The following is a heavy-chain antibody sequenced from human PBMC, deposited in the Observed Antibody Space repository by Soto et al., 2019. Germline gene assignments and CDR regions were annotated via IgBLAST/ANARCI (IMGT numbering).Heavy chain of an antibody. CDR2: IKSKTDGGTT. D-gene: IGHD6-19*01. CDR1: GFTFSNAW. J-gene: IGHJ4*02. Sequence: EVQLVESGGGLVKPGGSLRLSCAASGFTFSNAWMSWVRQAPGKGLEWFGRIKSKTDGGTTDYAAPVKGRFTISRDDSKNPLYLQMNSLKTEDTAVYYCTITPVYSGEWYSSGWDFDDWGQGTLVTVSS. CDR3: TITPVYSGEWYSSGWDFDD. V-gene: IGHV3-15*01.